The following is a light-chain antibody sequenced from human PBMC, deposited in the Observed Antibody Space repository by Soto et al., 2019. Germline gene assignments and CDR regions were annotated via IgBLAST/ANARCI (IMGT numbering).Light chain of an antibody. V-gene: IGLV2-14*01. J-gene: IGLJ2*01. CDR3: GSYTSSSTV. CDR2: DVS. Sequence: QSARTQPASVSGAPGQSITISCTGNSIDLGGYNYVSWYQKHPGKAPKLMIYDVSNRPSGVSNRFSGSKSGNTASLTISGLQAEDEADYYCGSYTSSSTVFGGGTKVTVL. CDR1: SIDLGGYNY.